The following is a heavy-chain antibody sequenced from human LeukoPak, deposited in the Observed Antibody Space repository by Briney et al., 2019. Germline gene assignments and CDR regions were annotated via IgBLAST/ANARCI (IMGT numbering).Heavy chain of an antibody. Sequence: GGSLRLSCAASGFTFSSYGMIWVRQAPGKGLEWVSAISGSGGSTYYADSVKGRFTISRDNSKNTLYLQMNSLRAEDTAVYSCAKGGGSSYYYYMDVWGKGTTVTISS. CDR1: GFTFSSYG. CDR3: AKGGGSSYYYYMDV. D-gene: IGHD6-13*01. CDR2: ISGSGGST. V-gene: IGHV3-23*01. J-gene: IGHJ6*03.